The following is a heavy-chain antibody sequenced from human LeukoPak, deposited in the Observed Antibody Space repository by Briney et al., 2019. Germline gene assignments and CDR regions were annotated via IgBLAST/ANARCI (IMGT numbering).Heavy chain of an antibody. CDR1: GGSFSGYY. CDR3: ARGTRARSSGPPDY. D-gene: IGHD3-22*01. CDR2: INHSGST. Sequence: SETLSLTCAVYGGSFSGYYWSWIRQPPGKGLEWIGEINHSGSTNYNPSLKIRVTISVDTSKNQFSLKLSSVTAADTAVYYCARGTRARSSGPPDYWGQGTLVTVSS. V-gene: IGHV4-34*01. J-gene: IGHJ4*02.